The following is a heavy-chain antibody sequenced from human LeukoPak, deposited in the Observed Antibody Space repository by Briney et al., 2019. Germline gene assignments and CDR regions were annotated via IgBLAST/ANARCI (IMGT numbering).Heavy chain of an antibody. CDR3: ARENELIQYWFDP. Sequence: PQTLSLTCTVSGGSISSGGYYWSWIRQPPGKGLEWIGYIYHSGSTYYNPSLKSRVTISVDRSKNQFSLKLSSVTAADTAVYYCARENELIQYWFDPWGQGTLVTVSS. D-gene: IGHD5-18*01. CDR2: IYHSGST. CDR1: GGSISSGGYY. J-gene: IGHJ5*02. V-gene: IGHV4-30-2*01.